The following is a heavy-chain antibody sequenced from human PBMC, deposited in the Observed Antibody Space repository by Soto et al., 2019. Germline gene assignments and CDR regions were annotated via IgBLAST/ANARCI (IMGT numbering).Heavy chain of an antibody. Sequence: GGSLRLSCAASGFTFSSYSMNWVRQAPGKGLEWVSSISSSSSYIYYADSVKGRFTISRDNAKNSLYLQMNSLRAEDTAVYYCARMGGGSWYYYGMDVWGQGTTVTVSS. J-gene: IGHJ6*02. D-gene: IGHD6-13*01. CDR1: GFTFSSYS. CDR2: ISSSSSYI. CDR3: ARMGGGSWYYYGMDV. V-gene: IGHV3-21*01.